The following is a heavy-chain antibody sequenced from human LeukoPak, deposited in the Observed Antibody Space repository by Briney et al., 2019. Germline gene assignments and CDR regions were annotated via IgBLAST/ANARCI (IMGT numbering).Heavy chain of an antibody. Sequence: PGGSLRLSCAASGFTFSSYAMSWVRQAPGKGLEWVSAISGGGGTTYYADSVKGRFTISRDTSKNTLYLQMNSLRAEDTAVYYCAKVHRSSSWYEFDFWGQGTLVTVSS. CDR1: GFTFSSYA. CDR3: AKVHRSSSWYEFDF. CDR2: ISGGGGTT. J-gene: IGHJ4*02. V-gene: IGHV3-23*01. D-gene: IGHD6-13*01.